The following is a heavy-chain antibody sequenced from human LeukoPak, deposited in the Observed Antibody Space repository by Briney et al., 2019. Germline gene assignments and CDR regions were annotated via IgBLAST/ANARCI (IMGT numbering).Heavy chain of an antibody. V-gene: IGHV3-64D*06. Sequence: GGSLRLSCSASGFTFSSYPMHWVRQAPGKGLQYVSAISSNGGITYYADSVKDRFTISRDNSKNTLYLQMSSLGAEDMAVYYCVKVSVTGTSVDYGGQGTLVTVS. CDR2: ISSNGGIT. CDR3: VKVSVTGTSVDY. CDR1: GFTFSSYP. J-gene: IGHJ4*02. D-gene: IGHD6-19*01.